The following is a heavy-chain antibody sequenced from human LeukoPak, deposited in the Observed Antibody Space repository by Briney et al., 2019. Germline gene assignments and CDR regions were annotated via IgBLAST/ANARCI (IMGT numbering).Heavy chain of an antibody. J-gene: IGHJ3*02. CDR1: GGSFSGYY. Sequence: KASETLSLTCAVYGGSFSGYYWSWIRQPPGKGLEWIGEINHSGSTNYNPSLKSRVTISVDTSKNQFSLKLSSVTAADTAVYYCARIVTAMALGRAFDIWGQGTMVTVSS. CDR3: ARIVTAMALGRAFDI. D-gene: IGHD5-18*01. CDR2: INHSGST. V-gene: IGHV4-34*01.